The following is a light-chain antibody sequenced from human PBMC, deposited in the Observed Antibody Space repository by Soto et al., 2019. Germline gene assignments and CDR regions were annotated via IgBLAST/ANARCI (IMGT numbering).Light chain of an antibody. Sequence: DIQMTQSPSSLSASVGDRVTITCQASQDISNYLNWYQQKPGKAPKLLIYDASNLETGVPSRFSGSGSGTDFTFTISSLQPEDIATYYGQQYDNRPPWTFGQGTKVEIK. J-gene: IGKJ1*01. CDR3: QQYDNRPPWT. CDR2: DAS. V-gene: IGKV1-33*01. CDR1: QDISNY.